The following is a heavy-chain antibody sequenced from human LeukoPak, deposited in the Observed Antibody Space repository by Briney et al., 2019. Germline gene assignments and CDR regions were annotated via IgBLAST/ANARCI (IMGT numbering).Heavy chain of an antibody. CDR1: GGTFSSYA. CDR2: IIPIFGTA. D-gene: IGHD2-2*01. CDR3: ARAVLGSTSRFYYMDV. V-gene: IGHV1-69*13. Sequence: ASVMVSCKASGGTFSSYAISWVRQAPGQGLEWMGGIIPIFGTANYAQKFQGRVTITADESTSTAYMELSSLRSEDTAVYYCARAVLGSTSRFYYMDVWGKGTPVTVSS. J-gene: IGHJ6*03.